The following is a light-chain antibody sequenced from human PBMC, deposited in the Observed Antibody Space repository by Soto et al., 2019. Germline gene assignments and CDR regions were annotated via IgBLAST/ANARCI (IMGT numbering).Light chain of an antibody. V-gene: IGKV3D-15*01. CDR2: GAS. CDR3: QQYNNWPPLT. J-gene: IGKJ4*01. Sequence: EIVMTQSPATLSVSPGERATLSCRASQSVSSNLAWYQQKPGQAPRLLIYGASTRTTGIPAGFSGSGSGTEFTLTISSLQSEDFAVYYCQQYNNWPPLTFGGGTKV. CDR1: QSVSSN.